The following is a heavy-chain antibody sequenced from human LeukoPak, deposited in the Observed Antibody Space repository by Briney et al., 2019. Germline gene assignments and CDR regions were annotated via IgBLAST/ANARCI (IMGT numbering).Heavy chain of an antibody. CDR1: GFPFRGHW. J-gene: IGHJ6*03. CDR2: KNQPGREK. CDR3: ARVDRTNSGYMDV. V-gene: IGHV3-7*01. Sequence: GGALRLSCGASGFPFRGHWMSWVRQAPGKGLEWVSNKNQPGREKKYVHSVKGRFTISRDNAKNSLYLQMNSLGAEDTAVYYCARVDRTNSGYMDVWGKGTTVTVSS. D-gene: IGHD2-8*01.